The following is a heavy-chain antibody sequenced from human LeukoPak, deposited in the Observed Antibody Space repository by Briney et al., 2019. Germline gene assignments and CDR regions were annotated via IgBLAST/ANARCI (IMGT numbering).Heavy chain of an antibody. D-gene: IGHD1-1*01. CDR1: GFTFSNYW. Sequence: GGSLRLSCAASGFTFSNYWMSWVRQAPGKGLEWVANIKQDGSEKYYVDSVKGRFTISRDNAKNSLYLQMNSLRAEDTAVYYCARDPVQDFDYWGQGTLVTVSS. CDR2: IKQDGSEK. V-gene: IGHV3-7*01. J-gene: IGHJ4*02. CDR3: ARDPVQDFDY.